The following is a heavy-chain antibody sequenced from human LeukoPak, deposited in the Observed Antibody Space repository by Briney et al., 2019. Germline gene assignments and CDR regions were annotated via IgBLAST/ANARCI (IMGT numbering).Heavy chain of an antibody. Sequence: ASVKVSCKASGYTFTSYYMHWVRQAPGQGLEWMGIINPSGGSTSYAQKFQGRVTMTRDTSTSTVYMELSSPRSEDTAVYYCASRDCSGGGCHFAGADPFDYWGQGTLVTVSS. CDR3: ASRDCSGGGCHFAGADPFDY. CDR1: GYTFTSYY. D-gene: IGHD2-15*01. CDR2: INPSGGST. V-gene: IGHV1-46*01. J-gene: IGHJ4*02.